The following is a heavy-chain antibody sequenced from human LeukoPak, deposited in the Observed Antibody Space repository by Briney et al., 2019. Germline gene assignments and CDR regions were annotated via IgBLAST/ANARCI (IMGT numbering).Heavy chain of an antibody. J-gene: IGHJ4*02. D-gene: IGHD3-3*02. V-gene: IGHV1-2*02. CDR1: GYTFTGYY. CDR2: INPNSGAT. Sequence: GASVNVSCKASGYTFTGYYMHWVRQAPGQGLEWMGWINPNSGATNYAQKFQGRVTMTRDTSISTAYMELSRLRSDDTAVYYCARGIRVPYYFDYWGQGTLVTVSS. CDR3: ARGIRVPYYFDY.